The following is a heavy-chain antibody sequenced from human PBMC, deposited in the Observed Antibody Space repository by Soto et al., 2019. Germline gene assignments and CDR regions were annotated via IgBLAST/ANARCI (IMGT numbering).Heavy chain of an antibody. CDR1: GGSISSGGYS. CDR2: IYHSGST. Sequence: SETLSLTCAVSGGSISSGGYSWSWIRQPPGKGLEWIGYIYHSGSTYYNPSLKSRVTLAVDSSKNQFSLKLSFVTAGDTAVYYCARLAPKYYYDSSGYYGSWFDPWGQGTLVTVSS. CDR3: ARLAPKYYYDSSGYYGSWFDP. D-gene: IGHD3-22*01. J-gene: IGHJ5*02. V-gene: IGHV4-30-2*01.